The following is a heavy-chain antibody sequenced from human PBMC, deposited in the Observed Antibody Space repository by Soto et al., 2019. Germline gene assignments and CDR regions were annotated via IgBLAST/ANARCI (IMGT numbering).Heavy chain of an antibody. CDR1: GFTFSSYA. D-gene: IGHD2-15*01. Sequence: PGGSLRLSCAASGFTFSSYAMSWVRQAPGKGLEWVSAISGSGGSTYYADSVKGRFTISRDNSKNTLYLQMNSLRAEDTAVYYCASIGGATTVVTPTDYFDYWGQGTLVTVSS. CDR3: ASIGGATTVVTPTDYFDY. J-gene: IGHJ4*02. CDR2: ISGSGGST. V-gene: IGHV3-23*01.